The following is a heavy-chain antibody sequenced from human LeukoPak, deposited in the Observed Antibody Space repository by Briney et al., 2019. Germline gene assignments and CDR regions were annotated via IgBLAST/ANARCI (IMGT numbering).Heavy chain of an antibody. J-gene: IGHJ4*02. CDR1: GFIFSNYA. CDR3: AKGDDPYY. CDR2: VSASGGST. V-gene: IGHV3-23*01. Sequence: PGGSLRLSCAASGFIFSNYAMNWVRQAPGKGLEWVASVSASGGSTYYADSAKGRFTISRDNSKNTLYLQMNSLRAEDTAVYYCAKGDDPYYWGQGTLVTVSS. D-gene: IGHD3-16*01.